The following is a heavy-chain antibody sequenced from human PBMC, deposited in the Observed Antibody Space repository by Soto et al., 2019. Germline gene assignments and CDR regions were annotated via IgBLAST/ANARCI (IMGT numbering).Heavy chain of an antibody. CDR2: FYFDGDT. J-gene: IGHJ4*02. CDR1: RGSISSGIYY. Sequence: QLQLQESGPGLLKPSETLSLTCTVSRGSISSGIYYWGWVRQPPGKGLEWVGTFYFDGDTYYHPSLSSRATISGDTSKNHFSLNLNSVTTADTAVYYCARISRGSSLFYFDCWGQGTLVSVSS. D-gene: IGHD6-19*01. V-gene: IGHV4-39*02. CDR3: ARISRGSSLFYFDC.